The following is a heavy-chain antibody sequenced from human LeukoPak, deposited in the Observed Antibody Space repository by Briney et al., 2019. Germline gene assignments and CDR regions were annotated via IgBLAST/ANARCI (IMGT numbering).Heavy chain of an antibody. Sequence: PGGCLSRACAASAFTFSDYSMNWVRQAPGKGLEWISYISGRSSTIYYADSVRGRFTISRDNAKNSMYLQMNSLRAEDTAVYYCARDRLTSGSFFFDYWGQGTLGRLSS. CDR3: ARDRLTSGSFFFDY. D-gene: IGHD1-26*01. CDR1: AFTFSDYS. J-gene: IGHJ4*02. CDR2: ISGRSSTI. V-gene: IGHV3-48*01.